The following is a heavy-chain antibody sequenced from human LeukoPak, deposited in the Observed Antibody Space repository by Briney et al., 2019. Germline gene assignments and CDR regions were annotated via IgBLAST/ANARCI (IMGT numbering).Heavy chain of an antibody. Sequence: GGSLRLSCAVSGFNLNSYAMHWVRQAPGKGLEWVAVIRHDEANSFYADSVQGRFTISRDTSKKLLYLQMNSLRVEDTAFYYCAKEYTPSSPLGELDSWGQGTLVTVSS. CDR3: AKEYTPSSPLGELDS. CDR2: IRHDEANS. D-gene: IGHD6-6*01. CDR1: GFNLNSYA. V-gene: IGHV3-30*02. J-gene: IGHJ4*02.